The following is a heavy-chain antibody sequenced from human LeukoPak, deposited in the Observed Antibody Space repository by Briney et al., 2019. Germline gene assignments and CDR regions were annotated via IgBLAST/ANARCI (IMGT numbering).Heavy chain of an antibody. D-gene: IGHD3-22*01. Sequence: PSETLSLTCTVSGGSISSGAYYWSWIRQHPGKGLEWIGYIYYSGSTYYNPSLKSRVTISVDTSKNQFSLKLSSVTAADTAVYYCARGTYYYDSSGYSYYFDYWGQGTLVTVSS. V-gene: IGHV4-31*03. CDR3: ARGTYYYDSSGYSYYFDY. CDR2: IYYSGST. J-gene: IGHJ4*02. CDR1: GGSISSGAYY.